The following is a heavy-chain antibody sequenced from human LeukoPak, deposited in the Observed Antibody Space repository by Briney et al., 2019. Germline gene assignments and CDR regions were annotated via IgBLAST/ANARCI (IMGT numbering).Heavy chain of an antibody. V-gene: IGHV1-2*02. D-gene: IGHD3-22*01. CDR1: GYTFTGYY. Sequence: ASVKVSCKASGYTFTGYYMHWVRQAPGQGLEWMGWINSNSGGTNYAQKFQGRVTMTRDTSISTAYMELSSLRSDDTAVYYCARYSSGRPPFDYWGQGTLVTVSS. J-gene: IGHJ4*02. CDR3: ARYSSGRPPFDY. CDR2: INSNSGGT.